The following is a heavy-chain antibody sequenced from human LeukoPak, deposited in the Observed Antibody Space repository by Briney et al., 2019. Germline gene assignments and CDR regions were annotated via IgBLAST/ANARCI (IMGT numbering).Heavy chain of an antibody. J-gene: IGHJ4*02. V-gene: IGHV4-39*01. CDR2: IYYSGST. CDR3: ARPSDGYNYWNYSDY. D-gene: IGHD5-24*01. Sequence: SETLSLTCTVSGGSISSSSYYWGWIRQPPGKGLEWIGSIYYSGSTYYNPSLKSRVTISVDTSKNQFSLKLSSVTAADTAVYYCARPSDGYNYWNYSDYWGQGTLVTVSS. CDR1: GGSISSSSYY.